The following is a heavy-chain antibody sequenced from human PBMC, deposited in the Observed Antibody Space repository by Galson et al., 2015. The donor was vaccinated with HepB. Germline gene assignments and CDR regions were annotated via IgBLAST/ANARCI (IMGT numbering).Heavy chain of an antibody. CDR2: IYSGGST. J-gene: IGHJ4*02. D-gene: IGHD3-22*01. CDR3: ARTYYYDSSGYYEGGDDY. Sequence: SLRLSCAASGFTVRTNYMSWVRRAPGKGLEWVSVIYSGGSTYYADSVKGRFTISRDKSKNTLNLQMNSLRAEDTAVYYCARTYYYDSSGYYEGGDDYWGRGTLVTVSS. V-gene: IGHV3-66*01. CDR1: GFTVRTNY.